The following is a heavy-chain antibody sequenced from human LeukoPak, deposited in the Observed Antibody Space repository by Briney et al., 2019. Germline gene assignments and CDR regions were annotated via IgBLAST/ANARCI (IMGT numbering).Heavy chain of an antibody. CDR3: ARGGVELRFLEWLGYYFDY. V-gene: IGHV1-46*01. Sequence: ASVKVSCKASGYTFTSYYMHWVRQAPGQGLEWMGIINPSGGSTSYAQKFQGRVTITADKSTSTAYMELSSLRSEDTAVYYCARGGVELRFLEWLGYYFDYWGQGTLVTVSS. J-gene: IGHJ4*02. D-gene: IGHD3-3*01. CDR2: INPSGGST. CDR1: GYTFTSYY.